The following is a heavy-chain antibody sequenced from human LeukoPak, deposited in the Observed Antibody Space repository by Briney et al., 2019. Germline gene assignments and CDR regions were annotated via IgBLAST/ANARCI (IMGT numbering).Heavy chain of an antibody. J-gene: IGHJ4*02. D-gene: IGHD3-9*01. CDR2: IYYSGST. CDR3: ASSPHYDILTGYRL. CDR1: GGSISSGDYY. V-gene: IGHV4-30-4*01. Sequence: SETLSLTCTVSGGSISSGDYYWSWIRQPPGKGLEWIGYIYYSGSTYYNPSLKSRVTISVDTSKNQFSLKLSSVTAADTAVYYCASSPHYDILTGYRLWGQGTLVTVSS.